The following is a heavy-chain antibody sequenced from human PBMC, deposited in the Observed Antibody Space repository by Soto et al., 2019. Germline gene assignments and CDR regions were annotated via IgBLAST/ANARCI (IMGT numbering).Heavy chain of an antibody. D-gene: IGHD6-13*01. J-gene: IGHJ4*02. Sequence: QVQLVQSGADVKKPGDSMRVSCKASAYTFTGYYIHWVRQAPGQGLEWMGWMNPKNSDTGYAPQFQGRVTMTRDTSINTAYMDLRRLTSDDTAIYSCARDGPGAGNDDFDYWGQGALVTVSS. V-gene: IGHV1-2*02. CDR3: ARDGPGAGNDDFDY. CDR2: MNPKNSDT. CDR1: AYTFTGYY.